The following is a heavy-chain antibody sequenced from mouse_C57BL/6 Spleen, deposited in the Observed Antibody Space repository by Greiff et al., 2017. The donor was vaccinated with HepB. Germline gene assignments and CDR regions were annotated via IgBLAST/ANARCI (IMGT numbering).Heavy chain of an antibody. CDR3: ARSTTVVPYAMDY. Sequence: VKLMESGPELVKPGASVKISCKASGYAFSSSWMNWVKQRPGKGLEWIGRIYPGDGDTNYNGKFKGKATLTADKSSSTAYMQLSSLTSEDSAVYFCARSTTVVPYAMDYWGQGTSVTVSS. V-gene: IGHV1-82*01. J-gene: IGHJ4*01. CDR1: GYAFSSSW. CDR2: IYPGDGDT. D-gene: IGHD1-1*01.